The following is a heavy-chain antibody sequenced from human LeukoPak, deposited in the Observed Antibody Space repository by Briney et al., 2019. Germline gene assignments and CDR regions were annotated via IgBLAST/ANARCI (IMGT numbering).Heavy chain of an antibody. CDR2: ISSSGLTK. V-gene: IGHV3-48*03. CDR3: AIDLSPLSHDFWSAYPV. J-gene: IGHJ4*02. CDR1: GFTFSSYE. D-gene: IGHD3-3*01. Sequence: GGSLRLSCAASGFTFSSYEMNWVRQAPGKGLEWISYISSSGLTKYYADSVKGRFTISRDNAKNSLYMHMNSLRAEDTAVYYCAIDLSPLSHDFWSAYPVWGQGTLVTVSS.